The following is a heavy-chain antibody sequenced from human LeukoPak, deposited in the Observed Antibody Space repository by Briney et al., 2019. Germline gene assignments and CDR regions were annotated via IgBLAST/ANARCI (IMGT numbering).Heavy chain of an antibody. J-gene: IGHJ4*02. Sequence: PGGSLRLSCAASGFTFSSHAMCWVRQAPGKGLEWVSSIDISGGSTYYADSVQGRFTISRDNSKNTLYLEMNSLRAEGTALYYCANEVRPNDYWGQGTLVTVSS. CDR1: GFTFSSHA. CDR3: ANEVRPNDY. V-gene: IGHV3-23*01. CDR2: IDISGGST. D-gene: IGHD1-1*01.